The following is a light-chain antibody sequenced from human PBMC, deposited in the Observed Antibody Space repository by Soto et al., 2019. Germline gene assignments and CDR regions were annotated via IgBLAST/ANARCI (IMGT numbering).Light chain of an antibody. CDR2: DTS. V-gene: IGKV3-15*01. J-gene: IGKJ4*01. CDR3: QPYNNWPLT. Sequence: EVVRRQSPATLSVSRVECSTLSCRASQGIGDTLAWYQHKPGQTPRLLIYDTSTRATGVPTRFSGSRSGAEFTLTINSLQSEDFAVYYCQPYNNWPLTFGGGTKVDIK. CDR1: QGIGDT.